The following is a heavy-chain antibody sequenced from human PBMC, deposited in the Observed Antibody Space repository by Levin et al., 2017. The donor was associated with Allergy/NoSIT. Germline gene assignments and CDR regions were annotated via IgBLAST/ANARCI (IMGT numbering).Heavy chain of an antibody. CDR2: IYHSGST. Sequence: SETLSLTCAVSGYSISSGYYWGWIRQPPGKGLEWFGSIYHSGSTYYNPSLKSRLTISLDTPKNQFSLQLSSVTAADTAGDDGARDDIQRGRHTPGEDYFDYWGQGTLVTVAS. V-gene: IGHV4-38-2*02. D-gene: IGHD5-18*01. J-gene: IGHJ4*02. CDR3: ARDDIQRGRHTPGEDYFDY. CDR1: GYSISSGYY.